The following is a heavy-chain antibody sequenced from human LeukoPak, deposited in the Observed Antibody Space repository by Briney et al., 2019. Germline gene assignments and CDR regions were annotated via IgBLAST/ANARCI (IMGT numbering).Heavy chain of an antibody. J-gene: IGHJ4*02. CDR1: GFTFSSYA. V-gene: IGHV3-23*01. Sequence: GGSLRLSCAASGFTFSSYAMSWVRQAPGKGLEWVSGISGSGGSTYYADSVKGRFTISRDNSKNTLYLQMNSLRAEDTAVYYCAKRPGGAIDEYWGQGTLVTVSS. CDR2: ISGSGGST. CDR3: AKRPGGAIDEY. D-gene: IGHD3-10*01.